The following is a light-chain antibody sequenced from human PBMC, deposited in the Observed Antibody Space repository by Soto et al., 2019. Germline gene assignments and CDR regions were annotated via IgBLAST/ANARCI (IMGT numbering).Light chain of an antibody. Sequence: QSALTQPPSVSGAPGQRVTISCTGSSSNIGAGYDVHWYQQLPGTAPKLLIYGNSNRPSGVPDRFSGSKSGTSASLAITGLQAEDEADYYCQSYDSSLRAFYVFGTGTNVTVL. V-gene: IGLV1-40*01. J-gene: IGLJ1*01. CDR2: GNS. CDR1: SSNIGAGYD. CDR3: QSYDSSLRAFYV.